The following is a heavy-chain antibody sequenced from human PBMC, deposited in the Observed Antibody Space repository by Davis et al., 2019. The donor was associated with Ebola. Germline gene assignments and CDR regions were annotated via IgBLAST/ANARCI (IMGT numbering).Heavy chain of an antibody. CDR3: ARGVGGWFDP. Sequence: PSETLSLTCAVYGGSFSGYYWSWIRQPPGKGLEWIGYIYYSGSTNYNPSLKSRVTISVDTSKNQFSLKLSSVTAADTAVYYCARGVGGWFDPWGQGTLVTVSS. V-gene: IGHV4-59*01. D-gene: IGHD3-16*01. J-gene: IGHJ5*02. CDR1: GGSFSGYY. CDR2: IYYSGST.